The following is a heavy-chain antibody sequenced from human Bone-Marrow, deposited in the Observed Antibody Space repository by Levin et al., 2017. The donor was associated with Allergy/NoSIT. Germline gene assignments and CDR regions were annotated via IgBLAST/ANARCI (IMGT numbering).Heavy chain of an antibody. CDR1: GYSFPNYW. Sequence: GASVKVSCEGSGYSFPNYWIGWVRQMPGKGLEWMGIIFPGDSDTRYSPSFQSQVTISADKSINTAYLQWNSLRASDTATYYCVRQLWGRTWRNAVTTFGLGFWGQGTLVTVSS. D-gene: IGHD3-10*02. CDR3: VRQLWGRTWRNAVTTFGLGF. CDR2: IFPGDSDT. V-gene: IGHV5-51*01. J-gene: IGHJ4*02.